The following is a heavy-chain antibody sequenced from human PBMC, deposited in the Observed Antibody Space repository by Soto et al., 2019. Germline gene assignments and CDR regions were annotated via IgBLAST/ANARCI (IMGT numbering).Heavy chain of an antibody. CDR3: ARDKAPGTSNWFDP. Sequence: PSETLSLTCTVSGGSISSYYWSWIRQPPGKGLEWIGYIYYSGSTNHNPSPKSRVTISVDTSKNQFSLKLSSVTAADTAVYYCARDKAPGTSNWFDPWGQGTLVTVSS. V-gene: IGHV4-59*01. CDR1: GGSISSYY. CDR2: IYYSGST. J-gene: IGHJ5*02.